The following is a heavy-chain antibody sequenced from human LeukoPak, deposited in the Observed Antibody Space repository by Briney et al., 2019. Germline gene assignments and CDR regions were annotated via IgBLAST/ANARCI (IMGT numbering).Heavy chain of an antibody. J-gene: IGHJ4*02. D-gene: IGHD2-2*02. V-gene: IGHV4-30-4*08. CDR1: GGSLSSGDYY. CDR2: IYYSGST. Sequence: PSETLSLTCTVSGGSLSSGDYYWSWIRQPPGKGLEWIGYIYYSGSTYYNPSLKSRVTISVDTSKDQFSLKLSSVTAADTAVYYCASDCSSTSCHNYWGQGTLVTVSS. CDR3: ASDCSSTSCHNY.